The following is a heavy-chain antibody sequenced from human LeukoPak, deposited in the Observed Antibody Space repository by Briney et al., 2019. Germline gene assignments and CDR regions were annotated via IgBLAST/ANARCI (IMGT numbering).Heavy chain of an antibody. D-gene: IGHD2-2*01. CDR1: GGTFSSYT. Sequence: ASVKVSCKASGGTFSSYTISWVRQAPGQGLEWMGRIIPILGIANYAQKLQGRVTITADKSTSTAYMELSSLRSEDTAVYYCAGDGCSSTSCYDYYYMDVWGKGTTVTVS. J-gene: IGHJ6*03. V-gene: IGHV1-69*04. CDR3: AGDGCSSTSCYDYYYMDV. CDR2: IIPILGIA.